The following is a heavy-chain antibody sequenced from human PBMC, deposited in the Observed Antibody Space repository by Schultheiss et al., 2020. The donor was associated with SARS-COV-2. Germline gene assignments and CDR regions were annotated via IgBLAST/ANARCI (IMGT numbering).Heavy chain of an antibody. CDR3: AKSASRHIVVVPAAMGVMDV. CDR2: ISGSGGST. J-gene: IGHJ6*03. V-gene: IGHV3-23*01. Sequence: GGSLRLSCAASGFTFSSYAMNWVRQAPGKGLEWVSAISGSGGSTYYADSVKGRFTISRDNSKNTLYLQMNSLRAEDTAVYYCAKSASRHIVVVPAAMGVMDVWGKGTTVTFSS. CDR1: GFTFSSYA. D-gene: IGHD2-2*01.